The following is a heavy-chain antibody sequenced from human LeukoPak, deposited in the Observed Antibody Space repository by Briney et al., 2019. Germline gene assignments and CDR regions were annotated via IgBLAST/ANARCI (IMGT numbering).Heavy chain of an antibody. CDR1: GYTFTGYY. Sequence: GASVKVSCKASGYTFTGYYMHWVRQAPGQGLEWMGWINPNSGGTNYAQKFQGRVTMARDTSISTAYMELSRLRSVDTAVYYCARDSVVVVPAAIPEYFRHWGQGTLVTVSS. D-gene: IGHD2-2*01. J-gene: IGHJ1*01. CDR3: ARDSVVVVPAAIPEYFRH. CDR2: INPNSGGT. V-gene: IGHV1-2*02.